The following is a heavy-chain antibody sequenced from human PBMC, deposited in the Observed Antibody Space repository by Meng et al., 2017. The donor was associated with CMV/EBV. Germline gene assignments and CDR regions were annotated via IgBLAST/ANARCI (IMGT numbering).Heavy chain of an antibody. D-gene: IGHD6-13*01. V-gene: IGHV1-69*05. Sequence: SVKVSCKASGGTFSSYAISWVRQAPGQGLEWMGGIIPIFGTANYAQKFQGRVTITTDESTSTAYMELSRLRSDDTAVYYCARDLKQAGTDFQHWGPGTLVTVSS. CDR2: IIPIFGTA. J-gene: IGHJ1*01. CDR1: GGTFSSYA. CDR3: ARDLKQAGTDFQH.